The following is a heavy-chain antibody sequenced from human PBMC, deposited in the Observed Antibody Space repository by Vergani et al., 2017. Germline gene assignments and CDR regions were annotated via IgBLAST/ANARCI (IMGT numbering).Heavy chain of an antibody. CDR2: IYYSGST. D-gene: IGHD5-24*01. Sequence: QVQLQESGPGLVKPSETLSLTCTVSGGSISSYYWSWIRQPPGKGLEWIGYIYYSGSTNYNPSLKSRFTISVDTSKNQFSLKLSSVTAADTAVYYCARDEKGMARFDYWGQGTLVTVSS. V-gene: IGHV4-59*01. CDR1: GGSISSYY. J-gene: IGHJ4*02. CDR3: ARDEKGMARFDY.